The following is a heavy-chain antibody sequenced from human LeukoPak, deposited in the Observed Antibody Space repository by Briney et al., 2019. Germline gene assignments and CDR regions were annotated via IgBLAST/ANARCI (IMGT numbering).Heavy chain of an antibody. V-gene: IGHV1-69*05. CDR1: GGTFSSYA. Sequence: SVTLSFKSSGGTFSSYAISLMRQPPAPGLEWVGGIIPIFSTANSAHKFYGRVTITTDESTSTAYMELSSLRSEDTAVYYCASFGYDILTGRIGSIDYWGQGTLVTVSS. J-gene: IGHJ4*02. CDR3: ASFGYDILTGRIGSIDY. CDR2: IIPIFSTA. D-gene: IGHD3-9*01.